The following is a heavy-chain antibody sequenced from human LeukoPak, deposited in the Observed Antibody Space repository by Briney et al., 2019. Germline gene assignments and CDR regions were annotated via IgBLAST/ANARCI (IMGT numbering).Heavy chain of an antibody. J-gene: IGHJ6*02. Sequence: PGGSLRLSCAASGFTFNRYWMTWVRQAPGQGLEWVVNINLDGSEKYYVDSVKGRFTVSRDNAEKSLFLQMNSLRAEDTAVYYCARDYAAGAIDVWGQGTTVTVCS. D-gene: IGHD6-13*01. CDR2: INLDGSEK. CDR1: GFTFNRYW. CDR3: ARDYAAGAIDV. V-gene: IGHV3-7*01.